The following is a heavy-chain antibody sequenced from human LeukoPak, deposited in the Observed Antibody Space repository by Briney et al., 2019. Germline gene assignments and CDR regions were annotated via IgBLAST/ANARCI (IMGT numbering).Heavy chain of an antibody. V-gene: IGHV3-48*01. CDR3: VRGFDC. J-gene: IGHJ4*02. Sequence: GGSLRLSCAASGFTFSTSSMNWVRQAPGKGLEWISYISSGSNTIYYADSVKGRFTVSRDNAKNSLYLQVNSLRAEDTAVYYCVRGFDCWGQGTLVTVSS. CDR2: ISSGSNTI. CDR1: GFTFSTSS.